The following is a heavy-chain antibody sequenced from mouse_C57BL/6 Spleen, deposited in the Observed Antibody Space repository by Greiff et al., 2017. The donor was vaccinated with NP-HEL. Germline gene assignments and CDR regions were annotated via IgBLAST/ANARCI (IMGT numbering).Heavy chain of an antibody. CDR3: ARSPWFAY. Sequence: QVQLQQSGAELVKPGASVKLSCKASGYTFTSYWMQWVKQRPGQGLEWIGEIDPSDSYTNYNQKFKGKATLTVDTSSSTAYMQLSSLTSEDSAVYYCARSPWFAYWGQGTLVTVSA. V-gene: IGHV1-50*01. CDR1: GYTFTSYW. J-gene: IGHJ3*01. CDR2: IDPSDSYT.